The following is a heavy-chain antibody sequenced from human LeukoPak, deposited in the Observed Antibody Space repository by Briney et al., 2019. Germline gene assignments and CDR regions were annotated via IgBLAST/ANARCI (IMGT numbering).Heavy chain of an antibody. J-gene: IGHJ4*02. V-gene: IGHV2-70*01. CDR1: GFSLNTNGVG. Sequence: SGPALVKPTQTLTLTCTFSGFSLNTNGVGVSWIRQPPGKALEWLALNDWDDERCYTTSLKTMLTISTDTSKNQVVLTMTNMDPVDTATYYCARLCGYSGYDTGYWGQGTLVTVSS. CDR3: ARLCGYSGYDTGY. D-gene: IGHD5-12*01. CDR2: NDWDDER.